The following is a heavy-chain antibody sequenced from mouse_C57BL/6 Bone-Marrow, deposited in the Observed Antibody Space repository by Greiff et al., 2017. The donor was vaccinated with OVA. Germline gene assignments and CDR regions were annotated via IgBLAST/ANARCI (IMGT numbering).Heavy chain of an antibody. CDR2: IRSKSNNYAT. Sequence: EVQLVESGGGLVQPKGSLKLSCAASGFSFNTYAMNWVRQAPGKGLECVARIRSKSNNYATYYADSVKDRFTISRDDSESMLYLQMNNLKTEDTAMYYCGRHDVYWYFDVWGTGTTVTGSS. D-gene: IGHD2-3*01. J-gene: IGHJ1*03. CDR3: GRHDVYWYFDV. V-gene: IGHV10-1*01. CDR1: GFSFNTYA.